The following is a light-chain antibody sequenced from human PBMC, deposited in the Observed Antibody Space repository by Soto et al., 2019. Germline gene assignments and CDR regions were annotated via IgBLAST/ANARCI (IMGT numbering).Light chain of an antibody. CDR1: QSVSSN. CDR3: QHYDNSPPSVT. Sequence: EIVMTQSPATLSVSQGERATLSCRASQSVSSNLAWYQQKPGQAPRLLIYGASTRATGIPARFSGSGSGTEFTLTISSLQSEDFAVYYCQHYDNSPPSVTFGPGTKVDIK. V-gene: IGKV3-15*01. J-gene: IGKJ3*01. CDR2: GAS.